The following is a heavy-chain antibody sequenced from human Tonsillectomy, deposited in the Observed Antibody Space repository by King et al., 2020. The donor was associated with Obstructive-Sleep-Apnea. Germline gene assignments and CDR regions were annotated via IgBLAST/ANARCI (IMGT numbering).Heavy chain of an antibody. D-gene: IGHD6-13*01. V-gene: IGHV4-34*01. CDR3: ARGSGAADVNWFDP. CDR2: INHSGST. Sequence: VQLQQWGAGLLKPSETLSLTCAVYGGSFSDYYWSWIRQPPGKGLEWIGEINHSGSTNYNPSLKSRVTISEDMSKNQFSLKLTSVTSADTAVYYCARGSGAADVNWFDPWGQGALVTVSS. CDR1: GGSFSDYY. J-gene: IGHJ5*02.